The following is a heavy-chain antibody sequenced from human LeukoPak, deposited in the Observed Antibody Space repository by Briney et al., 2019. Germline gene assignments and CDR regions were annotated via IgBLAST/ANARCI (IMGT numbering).Heavy chain of an antibody. CDR3: ARDQFFGELLYLTSSGMDV. CDR1: GFTFSSYA. Sequence: GGSLRLSCAASGFTFSSYAMHWVRQAPGKGLEYVSAISSNGGSTYYANSVKGRFTISRDNSKNTLYLQMGSLRAEDMAVYYCARDQFFGELLYLTSSGMDVWGQGTTVTVSS. J-gene: IGHJ6*02. CDR2: ISSNGGST. D-gene: IGHD3-10*01. V-gene: IGHV3-64*01.